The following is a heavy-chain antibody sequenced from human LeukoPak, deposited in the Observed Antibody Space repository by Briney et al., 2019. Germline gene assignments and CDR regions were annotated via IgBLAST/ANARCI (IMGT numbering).Heavy chain of an antibody. D-gene: IGHD6-13*01. CDR1: GYTFTSYG. Sequence: ASVKVSCKASGYTFTSYGISWVRQAPGQGLEWMGWISAYNGNTNYAQKLQGRVTMTTDTSTSTVYMELSSLRSEDTAVYYCARGYSSSWPLTDYWGQGTLVTVSS. CDR2: ISAYNGNT. CDR3: ARGYSSSWPLTDY. J-gene: IGHJ4*02. V-gene: IGHV1-18*01.